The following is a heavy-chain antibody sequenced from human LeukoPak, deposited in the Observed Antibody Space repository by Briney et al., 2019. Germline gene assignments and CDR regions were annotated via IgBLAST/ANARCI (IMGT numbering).Heavy chain of an antibody. J-gene: IGHJ5*02. D-gene: IGHD7-27*01. CDR3: ARDYSKRGNWEIQGDP. CDR2: IYSGGST. CDR1: GFSVSSNY. V-gene: IGHV3-66*01. Sequence: PGGSLRLSCAATGFSVSSNYMSWVRQAPGKGLEWVSVIYSGGSTDYADSVKGRFTISRDNSKNTLFLQMNSLRAEDTAVYYCARDYSKRGNWEIQGDPWGQGTLVTVSS.